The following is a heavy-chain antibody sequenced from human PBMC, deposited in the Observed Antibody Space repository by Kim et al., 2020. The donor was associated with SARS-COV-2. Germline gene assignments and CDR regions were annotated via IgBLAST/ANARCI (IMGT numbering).Heavy chain of an antibody. J-gene: IGHJ4*02. V-gene: IGHV4-4*07. D-gene: IGHD6-13*01. Sequence: SHNPSRKSRVTMSVDTSKNQFSLKLSSVTAADTAVYYCARRAAGTGDFDYWGQGTLVTVSS. CDR3: ARRAAGTGDFDY.